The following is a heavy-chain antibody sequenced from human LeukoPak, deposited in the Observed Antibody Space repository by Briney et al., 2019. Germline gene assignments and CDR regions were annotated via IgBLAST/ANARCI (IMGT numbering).Heavy chain of an antibody. Sequence: PSETLSLTCTVSGGSISSSSYYWGWIRQPPGKGLEWIGGIYYSGSTYYNPSLKSRVTISVDTSKNQFSLKLSSVTAADTAVYYCARQSPRRIFGVSTPVAYWGQGTLVTVSS. J-gene: IGHJ4*02. V-gene: IGHV4-39*01. CDR1: GGSISSSSYY. D-gene: IGHD3-3*01. CDR3: ARQSPRRIFGVSTPVAY. CDR2: IYYSGST.